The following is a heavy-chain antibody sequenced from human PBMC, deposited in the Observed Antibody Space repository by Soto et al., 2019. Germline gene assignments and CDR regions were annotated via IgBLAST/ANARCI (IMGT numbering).Heavy chain of an antibody. V-gene: IGHV3-30-3*01. CDR3: ATVRAEGLSSSYVVPYYYYYYGMDV. CDR1: GFTFSSYA. J-gene: IGHJ6*02. CDR2: ISYDGSNK. Sequence: GGSLRLSCAASGFTFSSYAMHWVRQAPGKGLEWVAVISYDGSNKYSAACVKGRFTISRDNSKNTLYLQMNSLRAEATAVYYCATVRAEGLSSSYVVPYYYYYYGMDVWGQGTTVTVSS. D-gene: IGHD6-6*01.